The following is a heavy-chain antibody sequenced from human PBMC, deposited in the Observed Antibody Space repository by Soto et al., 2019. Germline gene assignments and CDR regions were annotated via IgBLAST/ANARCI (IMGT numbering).Heavy chain of an antibody. CDR2: ISGSGGTT. D-gene: IGHD1-26*01. CDR3: AKAHSGSYPPRGSQN. Sequence: GGSLRLSCAASGFTFNSYAMSWVRQAPGKGLEWVSGISGSGGTTYYAGSVKGRFTISRDNSKNTLFLQMNSLRVEDTAVYYCAKAHSGSYPPRGSQNWGQGTLVTGSS. CDR1: GFTFNSYA. V-gene: IGHV3-23*01. J-gene: IGHJ4*02.